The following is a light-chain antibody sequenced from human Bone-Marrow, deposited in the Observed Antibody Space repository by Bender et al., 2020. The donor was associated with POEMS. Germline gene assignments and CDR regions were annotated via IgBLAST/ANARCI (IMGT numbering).Light chain of an antibody. Sequence: QSVLTQPPSASGTPGQRVTISCSGGSSNIGAHAVNWYQHLPGTAPKLLIYSGHRRPSQVPDRFPGSRSGTSASLAISGIQSEDEADYYCAVWDDSLNGWVFGGGTKLTVL. J-gene: IGLJ3*02. CDR2: SGH. CDR1: SSNIGAHA. CDR3: AVWDDSLNGWV. V-gene: IGLV1-44*01.